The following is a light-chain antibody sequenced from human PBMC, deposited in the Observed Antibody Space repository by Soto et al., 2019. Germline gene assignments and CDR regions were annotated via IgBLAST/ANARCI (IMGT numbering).Light chain of an antibody. J-gene: IGKJ4*01. CDR2: AAS. CDR1: QSISDS. Sequence: DIQMTQSPSSLSASVGDRVTSTCLASQSISDSLNWYQQKPGTAPKLLIYAASSLQSGVPSRFSGGGSGTDFTLTISSLQPEDFVTYFCQQSFSFPATFGGGTKVEIK. V-gene: IGKV1-39*01. CDR3: QQSFSFPAT.